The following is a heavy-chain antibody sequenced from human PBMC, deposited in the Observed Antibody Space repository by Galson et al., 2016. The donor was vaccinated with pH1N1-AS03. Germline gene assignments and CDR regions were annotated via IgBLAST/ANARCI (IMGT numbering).Heavy chain of an antibody. Sequence: SLRLSCAVSGFSISSGAMTWVRQAPGQGLEWVATVNKDVDARYNMGSVKGRCTISRDNVRNSLYLQMNSLRDEDTGVYFCARWSNNWYWAIDYWGQGTLVTVSS. CDR2: VNKDVDAR. CDR3: ARWSNNWYWAIDY. V-gene: IGHV3-7*01. D-gene: IGHD1-1*01. J-gene: IGHJ4*02. CDR1: GFSISSGA.